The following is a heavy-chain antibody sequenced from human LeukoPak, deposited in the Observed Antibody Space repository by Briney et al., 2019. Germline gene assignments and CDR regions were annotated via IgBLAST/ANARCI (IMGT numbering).Heavy chain of an antibody. Sequence: SVKVSCKASGGTFSSYAISWVRQAPGQGLEWMGGIIPIFGTVNYAQKFQGRVTITADESTSTAYMELSSLRSEDTAVYYCARKPFIKKPHPLDYWGQGTLVTVSS. CDR3: ARKPFIKKPHPLDY. CDR1: GGTFSSYA. V-gene: IGHV1-69*13. D-gene: IGHD3-10*01. CDR2: IIPIFGTV. J-gene: IGHJ4*02.